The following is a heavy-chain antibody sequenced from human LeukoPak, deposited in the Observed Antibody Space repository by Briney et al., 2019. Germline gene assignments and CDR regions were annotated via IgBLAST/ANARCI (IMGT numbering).Heavy chain of an antibody. CDR2: IWYDGSNK. V-gene: IGHV3-33*06. CDR3: AKARHSLRFLEPLLDV. D-gene: IGHD3-3*01. J-gene: IGHJ6*02. Sequence: PGGSLRLSCAASGFSFGGYGMHWVRQAPGKGLEWVAIIWYDGSNKYYADSVKGRFTISRDNSKNTLYLQMNSLRAEDTAVYYCAKARHSLRFLEPLLDVWGQGTTVTVSS. CDR1: GFSFGGYG.